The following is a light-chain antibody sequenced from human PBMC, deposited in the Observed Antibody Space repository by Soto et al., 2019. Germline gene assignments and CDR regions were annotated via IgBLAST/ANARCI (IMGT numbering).Light chain of an antibody. CDR3: KQSYNRIT. CDR1: QGISSY. V-gene: IGKV1-39*01. CDR2: AAS. Sequence: IHLTESPSSLSASVGDTVTIPCRASQGISSYLAWYQQKPGKAPKLLIYAASTLQSGVQSRFSGSGSGTDFTLTIRSLQPEDFATYYCKQSYNRITCGQGTRLEIK. J-gene: IGKJ5*01.